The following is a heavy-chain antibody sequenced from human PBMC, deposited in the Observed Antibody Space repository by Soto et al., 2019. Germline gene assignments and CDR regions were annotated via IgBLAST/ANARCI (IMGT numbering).Heavy chain of an antibody. CDR1: GASVSRADYY. J-gene: IGHJ4*02. V-gene: IGHV4-61*08. Sequence: QVQMQESGPGLVKPSETLSLTCTVSGASVSRADYYWSLIRQPPGKGLEWIGYICCSGSTEYNPSLRGLVIISMDTSKNQWSLKLSTVTAADTAVYFCARGMDNNKVGWWGQGTLVTVSS. CDR3: ARGMDNNKVGW. D-gene: IGHD1-1*01. CDR2: ICCSGST.